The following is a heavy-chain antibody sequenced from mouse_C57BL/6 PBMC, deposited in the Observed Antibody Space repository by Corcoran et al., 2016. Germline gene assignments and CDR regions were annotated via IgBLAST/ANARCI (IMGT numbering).Heavy chain of an antibody. CDR3: ARWGDYEDYAMDY. D-gene: IGHD2-4*01. J-gene: IGHJ4*01. CDR2: INTYSGVP. CDR1: GYTFTTYG. Sequence: QIQLVQSGPELKKPGETVKISCKASGYTFTTYGMSWVKQAPGKGLKWMGWINTYSGVPTYADDFKGRFAFSLETSASTAYLQINNLKNEDTATYFCARWGDYEDYAMDYWGQGTAVTVSS. V-gene: IGHV9-3*01.